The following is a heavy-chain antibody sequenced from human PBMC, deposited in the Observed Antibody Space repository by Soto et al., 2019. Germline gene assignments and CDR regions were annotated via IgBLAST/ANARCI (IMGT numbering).Heavy chain of an antibody. CDR2: ISAYNGNT. J-gene: IGHJ6*02. CDR1: GYTFTSYG. D-gene: IGHD2-2*01. CDR3: ASGFCSSSSCRPCPYYYYGMDV. V-gene: IGHV1-18*01. Sequence: ASVKVSCKASGYTFTSYGISWVRPPPGQELEWMGWISAYNGNTNYAQKLQGRVTMTTDTSTSTAYMELRSLRSADTAVYYCASGFCSSSSCRPCPYYYYGMDVWGQGTTVTVSS.